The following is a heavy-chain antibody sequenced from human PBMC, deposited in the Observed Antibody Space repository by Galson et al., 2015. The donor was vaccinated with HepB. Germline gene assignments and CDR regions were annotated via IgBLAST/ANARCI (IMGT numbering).Heavy chain of an antibody. V-gene: IGHV5-10-1*01. Sequence: QSGAEVKKPGESLRISCKGSGYSFTSYWISWVRQMPGKGLEWMGRIDPSDSYTNYSPSFQGHVTISADKSISTAYLQWSSLKASDTAMYYCASSPGGYCSSTSCYGVVRDWFDPWGQGTLVTVSS. D-gene: IGHD2-2*01. CDR1: GYSFTSYW. CDR3: ASSPGGYCSSTSCYGVVRDWFDP. CDR2: IDPSDSYT. J-gene: IGHJ5*02.